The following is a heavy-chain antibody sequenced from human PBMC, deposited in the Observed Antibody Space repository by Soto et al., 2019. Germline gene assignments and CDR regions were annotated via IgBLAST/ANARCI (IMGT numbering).Heavy chain of an antibody. CDR3: ARGGVDTVTFDY. CDR2: IVPLSGAT. CDR1: GGSLNNYL. Sequence: QVQLVQSGAEMKKPGSSVKVSCKASGGSLNNYLITWVRQAPGQGLEWLGEIVPLSGATNSAQKFQGRVTIAADDSTKTAYMELRCLRPEDTAMYFCARGGVDTVTFDYWGQGTLVTVSS. J-gene: IGHJ4*02. D-gene: IGHD5-18*01. V-gene: IGHV1-69*01.